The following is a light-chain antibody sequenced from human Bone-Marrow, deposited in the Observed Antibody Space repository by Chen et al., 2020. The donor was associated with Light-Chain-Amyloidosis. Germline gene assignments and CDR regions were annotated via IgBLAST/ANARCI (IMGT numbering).Light chain of an antibody. CDR3: QVWDRSSDRPV. J-gene: IGLJ3*02. CDR2: DDS. V-gene: IGLV3-21*02. CDR1: NIGSTS. Sequence: SYVLTQPSSVSVAPGQTATIACGGNNIGSTSVHWYQQTPGQAPLLVVYDDSDRPSWLPERLSGSNSGNPATLTISRVEDGDEADYYCQVWDRSSDRPVFGGGTKLTVL.